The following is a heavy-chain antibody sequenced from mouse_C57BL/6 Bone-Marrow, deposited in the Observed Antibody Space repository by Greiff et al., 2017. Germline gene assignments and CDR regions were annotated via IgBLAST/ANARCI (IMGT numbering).Heavy chain of an antibody. CDR3: ARERYYGNSLLFDD. J-gene: IGHJ2*01. D-gene: IGHD1-1*01. CDR2: IDPNSGGT. CDR1: GYTFTSYW. V-gene: IGHV1-72*01. Sequence: QVQLQQPGAELVKPGASVKLSCKASGYTFTSYWMHWVKQRPGRGLEWIGRIDPNSGGTKYNEKFKSKATLTVDKPSSTAYVQLSSLTSEDSAVYDCARERYYGNSLLFDDWGQGTTLTVSS.